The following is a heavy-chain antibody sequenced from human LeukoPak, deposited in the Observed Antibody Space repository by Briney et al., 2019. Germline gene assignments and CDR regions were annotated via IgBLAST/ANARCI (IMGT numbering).Heavy chain of an antibody. Sequence: GASVKLSCTASGYTFTSYGISWVRQAPGQGLEWMGWISAYNGNTNYAQKLQGRVTMTTDTSTSTAYMELWSLRSDDTAVYYCARDQNYYDRREQHWGQGTLVTVSS. CDR2: ISAYNGNT. J-gene: IGHJ1*01. CDR1: GYTFTSYG. V-gene: IGHV1-18*01. CDR3: ARDQNYYDRREQH. D-gene: IGHD3-22*01.